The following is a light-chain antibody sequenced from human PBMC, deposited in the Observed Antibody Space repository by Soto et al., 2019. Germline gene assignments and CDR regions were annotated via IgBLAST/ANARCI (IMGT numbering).Light chain of an antibody. CDR1: QSVSSN. CDR3: QQYNNWPWT. Sequence: EIVMTQSPATLSVSPGERATLSCRASQSVSSNLAWYQQKPGQAPRLPIYGASTRATGIPASFSGSGSGTDFTLSISSLQSEDFAVYYCQQYNNWPWTFGQGTKVDI. CDR2: GAS. J-gene: IGKJ1*01. V-gene: IGKV3-15*01.